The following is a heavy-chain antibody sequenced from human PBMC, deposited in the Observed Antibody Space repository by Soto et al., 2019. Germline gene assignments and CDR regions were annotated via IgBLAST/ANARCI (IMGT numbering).Heavy chain of an antibody. J-gene: IGHJ6*02. CDR3: AIEPTVRPIRPYYGVDV. CDR2: INPKSGGT. Sequence: ASVKVSCKASGYRFTDYHIHWVRQAPGQGLEWLGRINPKSGGTSTAQKFQGWVTMTTDTSISTASMELTRLTSDDTAVYYCAIEPTVRPIRPYYGVDVWGHGTTVTVSS. V-gene: IGHV1-2*04. D-gene: IGHD4-4*01. CDR1: GYRFTDYH.